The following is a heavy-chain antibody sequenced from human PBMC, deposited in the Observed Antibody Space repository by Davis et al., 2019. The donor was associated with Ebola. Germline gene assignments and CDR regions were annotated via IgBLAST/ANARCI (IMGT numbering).Heavy chain of an antibody. CDR3: VKGWLVHDF. CDR2: INSDGSST. Sequence: GESLKISCAASGFTFSSYWMHWVRQAPGKGLVWVSRINSDGSSTSYADSVKGRFTISRDNSKDTLYLHMTSLRPEDTAIYYCVKGWLVHDFWGQGTLVTVSA. CDR1: GFTFSSYW. J-gene: IGHJ4*02. D-gene: IGHD6-6*01. V-gene: IGHV3-74*01.